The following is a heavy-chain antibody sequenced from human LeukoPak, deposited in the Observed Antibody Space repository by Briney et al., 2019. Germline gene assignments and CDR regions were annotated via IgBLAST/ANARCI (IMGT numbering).Heavy chain of an antibody. CDR2: INSDGSST. D-gene: IGHD1/OR15-1a*01. J-gene: IGHJ4*02. CDR3: ARDRITGTTGYFDY. V-gene: IGHV3-74*01. CDR1: GFTFTSYW. Sequence: RGASLRLSCAASGFTFTSYWMNWVRQAPGKGLVWISRINSDGSSTSYADSVKGRFTISRDNAKNTLYLQMNSLRAEDTAVYYCARDRITGTTGYFDYWGQGTLVTVSS.